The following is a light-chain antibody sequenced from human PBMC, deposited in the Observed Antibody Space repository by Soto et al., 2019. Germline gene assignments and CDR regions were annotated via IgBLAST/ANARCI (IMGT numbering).Light chain of an antibody. Sequence: EIVLTQSPGTLSLSPGERATLSCRASQGVSGNYLAWYQQRPGQAPRLIPYGASSRATGITGRFSGSGSGTHVTLTISRLEPEDFAVYYCQRYGDLPLIVGGGTGVQI. CDR3: QRYGDLPLI. V-gene: IGKV3-20*01. J-gene: IGKJ4*01. CDR1: QGVSGNY. CDR2: GAS.